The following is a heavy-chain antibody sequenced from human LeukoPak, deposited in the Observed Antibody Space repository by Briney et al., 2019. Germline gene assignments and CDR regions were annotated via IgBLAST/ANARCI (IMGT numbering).Heavy chain of an antibody. D-gene: IGHD3-16*02. J-gene: IGHJ4*02. CDR3: ARVTYDYVWGSYRTPFDY. CDR1: GFTFSSYE. V-gene: IGHV3-48*03. CDR2: ISSSGSTI. Sequence: PRGSLRLSCAASGFTFSSYEMNWVRQAPGKGLEWVSYISSSGSTIYYADSVKGRFTISRDNAKNSLYLQMNSLRAEDTAVYYCARVTYDYVWGSYRTPFDYWGQGTLVTVSS.